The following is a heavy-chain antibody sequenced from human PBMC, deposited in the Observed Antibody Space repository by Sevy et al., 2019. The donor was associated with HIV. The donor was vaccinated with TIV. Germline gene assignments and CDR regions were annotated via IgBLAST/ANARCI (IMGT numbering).Heavy chain of an antibody. J-gene: IGHJ4*02. CDR1: GFNFSSHG. V-gene: IGHV3-30*18. D-gene: IGHD3-10*01. CDR2: ISYDGSQK. Sequence: GGSLRLSCAASGFNFSSHGMHWVRQAPGKGLEWVAVISYDGSQKYYADSIKGRFTISRDNSKNTLSLQMNSLKREDTAVYYCAKGGFTMVRGVFDYWGQGTLVTVSS. CDR3: AKGGFTMVRGVFDY.